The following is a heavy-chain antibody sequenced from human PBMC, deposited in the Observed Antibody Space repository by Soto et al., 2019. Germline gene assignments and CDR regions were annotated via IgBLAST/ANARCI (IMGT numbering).Heavy chain of an antibody. V-gene: IGHV4-34*01. CDR3: ARGHQILERGSRVYYFDY. Sequence: PSETLSLTCAVYGGTFSGYYWSWIRQPPGKGLEWTGEINHSGSTNYNPSLKSRVTISVDTSKNQFSLKLSSVTAADTAVYYCARGHQILERGSRVYYFDYWGPGTLVTVSS. CDR2: INHSGST. J-gene: IGHJ4*02. D-gene: IGHD1-1*01. CDR1: GGTFSGYY.